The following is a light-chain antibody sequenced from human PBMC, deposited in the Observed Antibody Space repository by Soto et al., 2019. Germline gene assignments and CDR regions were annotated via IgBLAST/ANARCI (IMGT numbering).Light chain of an antibody. CDR2: GAS. V-gene: IGKV3-15*01. CDR1: QSVSTN. J-gene: IGKJ1*01. Sequence: EIVMTQSPATLSVSPGASATLSCSASQSVSTNLAWYQQKPGQVPRVLIYGASTRATEIPARFSGSGSGTEFTLTIDSLQSEDFAIYYCQHYNNWPPWTFGQGTKVDIK. CDR3: QHYNNWPPWT.